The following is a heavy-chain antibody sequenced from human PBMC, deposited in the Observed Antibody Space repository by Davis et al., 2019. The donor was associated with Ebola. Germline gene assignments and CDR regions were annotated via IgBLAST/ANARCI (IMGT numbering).Heavy chain of an antibody. Sequence: SETLSLTCAVYGGSFSGYYRSWIRQPPGKGLEWIGEINHSGSTNYNPSLKSRVTISVDTSKNQFSLKLSSVTAADTAVYYCARQNYYDSSGYYIDAFDIWGQGTMVTVSS. CDR1: GGSFSGYY. CDR3: ARQNYYDSSGYYIDAFDI. CDR2: INHSGST. V-gene: IGHV4-34*01. D-gene: IGHD3-22*01. J-gene: IGHJ3*02.